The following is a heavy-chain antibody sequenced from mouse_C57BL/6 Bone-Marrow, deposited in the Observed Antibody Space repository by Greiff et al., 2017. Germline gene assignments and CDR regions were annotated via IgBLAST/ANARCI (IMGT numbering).Heavy chain of an antibody. D-gene: IGHD2-4*01. V-gene: IGHV1-64*01. Sequence: VQLQQPGAELVKPGASVKLSCKASGYTFTSYWMHWVKQRPGQGLEWIGMIHPNSGSTNDNEKFKSKATLTVDKSSSTAYMQLSSLTSEDSAVYDCARWDDYDDYAMDYWGQGTSVTVSS. CDR1: GYTFTSYW. CDR2: IHPNSGST. CDR3: ARWDDYDDYAMDY. J-gene: IGHJ4*01.